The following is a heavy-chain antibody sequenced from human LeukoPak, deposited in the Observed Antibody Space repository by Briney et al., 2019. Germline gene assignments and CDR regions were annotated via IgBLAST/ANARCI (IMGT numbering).Heavy chain of an antibody. D-gene: IGHD6-13*01. CDR2: IYYSGST. Sequence: PSETLSLTCTVSGGSISSYYGSWIRQPPGKGLEWIGYIYYSGSTNYNPSLKSRVTISVDTSKNQFSLKLSSVTAADTAVYYCARGAYTSSSWYDGYYYMDVWGKGTTVTVSS. V-gene: IGHV4-59*01. J-gene: IGHJ6*03. CDR1: GGSISSYY. CDR3: ARGAYTSSSWYDGYYYMDV.